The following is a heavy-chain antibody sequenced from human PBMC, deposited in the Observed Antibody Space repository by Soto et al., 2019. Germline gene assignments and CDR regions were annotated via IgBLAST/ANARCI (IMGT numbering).Heavy chain of an antibody. J-gene: IGHJ6*03. D-gene: IGHD2-8*01. CDR1: GFTFSSYW. Sequence: EVQLVESGGGLVQPGGSLRLSCAASGFTFSSYWMSWVRQAPGKGLEWVANIKQDGSEKYYVASVKGRFTISNENAKNALYLQMNSLRAEDTAVYYCARVATPEVVLMVYAIEYYYYYMDVGGKGTTVNVSS. CDR2: IKQDGSEK. V-gene: IGHV3-7*01. CDR3: ARVATPEVVLMVYAIEYYYYYMDV.